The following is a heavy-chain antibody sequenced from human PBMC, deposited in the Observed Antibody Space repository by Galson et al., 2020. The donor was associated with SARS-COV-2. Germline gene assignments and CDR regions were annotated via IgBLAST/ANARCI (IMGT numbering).Heavy chain of an antibody. CDR3: ATSLAYCAGDCYWEDYYYYGMDV. J-gene: IGHJ6*02. Sequence: ASETLSLTCTVSGGSISNNNWWSWVRQPPGKGLEWVGQIYHTGSANYNPSLRGRVTISIDTSENQFSLKLSSVTAADTAVYYCATSLAYCAGDCYWEDYYYYGMDVWGQGTTVTVSS. D-gene: IGHD2-21*02. CDR2: IYHTGSA. V-gene: IGHV4-4*02. CDR1: GGSISNNNW.